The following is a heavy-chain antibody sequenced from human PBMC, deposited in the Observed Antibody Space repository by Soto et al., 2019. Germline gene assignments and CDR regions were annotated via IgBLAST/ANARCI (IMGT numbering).Heavy chain of an antibody. J-gene: IGHJ4*02. CDR1: GCTIRSVDCC. D-gene: IGHD2-21*01. Sequence: PSETMSLTCTVSGCTIRSVDCCCSLIRQTPGKGLEWIGYIYHSGSTNYNPSLKSRVTMSIDRSKNHISLGLNSVTAADTAVYYCARGRPITGGGGYYPGNFDLWGQGTPVTVSS. CDR3: ARGRPITGGGGYYPGNFDL. V-gene: IGHV4-30-2*02. CDR2: IYHSGST.